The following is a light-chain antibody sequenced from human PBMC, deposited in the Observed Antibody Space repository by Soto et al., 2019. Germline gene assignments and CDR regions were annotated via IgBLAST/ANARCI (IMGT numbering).Light chain of an antibody. Sequence: IQMTQSPSTLSASVGDRVTITCRANQSISTWLAWYQQKPGKAPNLLIYKASRLETGVPSRFSGSGSGTEFNLTISFLQPDDLATYYCQQYNSYSPLTFGGGTKV. CDR2: KAS. CDR1: QSISTW. J-gene: IGKJ4*01. CDR3: QQYNSYSPLT. V-gene: IGKV1-5*03.